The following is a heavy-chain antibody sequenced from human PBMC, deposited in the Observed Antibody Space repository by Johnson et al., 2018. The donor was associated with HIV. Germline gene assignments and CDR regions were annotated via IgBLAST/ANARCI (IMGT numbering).Heavy chain of an antibody. J-gene: IGHJ3*02. CDR1: EFTVRSNY. CDR3: AKDLRVFDWFNAYDAFDI. Sequence: EVQLVESGGGVVQPGGSLRLSCAASEFTVRSNYMHWVRQAPGKGLEWVSVIYTGGSTYYADSVKGRFTISRDNSKNTLYLQMNSLRADDTAVYYCAKDLRVFDWFNAYDAFDIWGQGTMVTVSS. CDR2: IYTGGST. V-gene: IGHV3-66*01. D-gene: IGHD3-9*01.